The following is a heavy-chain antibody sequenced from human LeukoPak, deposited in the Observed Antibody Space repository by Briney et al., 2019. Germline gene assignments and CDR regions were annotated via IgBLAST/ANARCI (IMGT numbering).Heavy chain of an antibody. J-gene: IGHJ4*02. Sequence: PGGSLRLSCAASGFTFSSYAMSWVRQAPGKGLECISGFSGSGGSTYYADSVKGRFTISRDNSKNTLYLQMNSLKTEDTAMYYCTTDHIVVVTAIDDYWGQGTLVTVSS. CDR1: GFTFSSYA. D-gene: IGHD2-21*02. V-gene: IGHV3-23*01. CDR2: FSGSGGST. CDR3: TTDHIVVVTAIDDY.